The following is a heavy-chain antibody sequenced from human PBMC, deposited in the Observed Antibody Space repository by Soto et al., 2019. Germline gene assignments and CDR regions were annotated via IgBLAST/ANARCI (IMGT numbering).Heavy chain of an antibody. CDR3: ARVPPFGYCSTTSCFELFDS. CDR2: ISAYNGNT. CDR1: GYRFTNYG. J-gene: IGHJ4*02. V-gene: IGHV1-18*01. D-gene: IGHD2-2*03. Sequence: ASVKVSCKASGYRFTNYGITWVRQAPGQGLEWMGWISAYNGNTNYAQKLQGRVTMTTDTSTSTGYMEMRSLRPDDTAVYYGARVPPFGYCSTTSCFELFDSWGQGTLVTVSS.